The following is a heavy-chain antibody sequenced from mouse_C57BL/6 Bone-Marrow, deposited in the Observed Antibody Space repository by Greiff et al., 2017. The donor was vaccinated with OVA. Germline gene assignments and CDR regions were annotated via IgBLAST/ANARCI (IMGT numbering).Heavy chain of an antibody. CDR3: ARLLRLRAFAY. CDR2: IHPNSGST. CDR1: GYTFTSYW. Sequence: QVQLQQPGAELVKPGASVKLSCKASGYTFTSYWMHWVKQRPGQGLEWIGMIHPNSGSTNYNEKFKSKATLTVDKSSSTAYMKLSSLTSEDSAVYSCARLLRLRAFAYWGRGTLVTVSA. J-gene: IGHJ3*01. V-gene: IGHV1-64*01. D-gene: IGHD3-2*02.